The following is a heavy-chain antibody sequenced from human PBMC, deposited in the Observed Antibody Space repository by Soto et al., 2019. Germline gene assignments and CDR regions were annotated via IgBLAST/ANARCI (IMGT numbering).Heavy chain of an antibody. CDR2: IGTAGDT. V-gene: IGHV3-13*04. CDR1: GFTFSSYD. D-gene: IGHD6-13*01. Sequence: PGGSLRLSCAASGFTFSSYDMHWVRQATGKGLEWVSAIGTAGDTYYPGSVKGRFTISRENAKNSLYLQMNSLRAGDTAVYYCARGGNSSSWPYYFDYWGQGTLVTVSS. J-gene: IGHJ4*02. CDR3: ARGGNSSSWPYYFDY.